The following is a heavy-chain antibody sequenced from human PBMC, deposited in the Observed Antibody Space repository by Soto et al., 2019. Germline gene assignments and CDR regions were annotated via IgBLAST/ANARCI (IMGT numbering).Heavy chain of an antibody. D-gene: IGHD3-22*01. CDR1: GYTFTSYA. CDR3: ARDKFRDKIVAVIYDY. V-gene: IGHV1-3*01. J-gene: IGHJ4*02. Sequence: ASVKVSCKASGYTFTSYAMHWVRQAPGQRLEWMGWISAGNGNTKYSQKFQGRVTITRDTSASTAYMELRSLRSDDTAVYYCARDKFRDKIVAVIYDYWGQGTLVTVSS. CDR2: ISAGNGNT.